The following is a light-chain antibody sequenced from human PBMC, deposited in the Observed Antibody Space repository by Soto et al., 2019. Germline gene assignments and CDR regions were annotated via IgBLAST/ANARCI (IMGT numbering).Light chain of an antibody. J-gene: IGKJ1*01. Sequence: DIQMTQSPSSLSASVGDRITITCRASEDISDYLAWYQQKPGKVPKLLIYAASTLQSGVPSRFSGSGSWTDFTLTISSLQPEDVATYYCQKYNSAPRTFGQGTKVEVE. CDR2: AAS. V-gene: IGKV1-27*01. CDR1: EDISDY. CDR3: QKYNSAPRT.